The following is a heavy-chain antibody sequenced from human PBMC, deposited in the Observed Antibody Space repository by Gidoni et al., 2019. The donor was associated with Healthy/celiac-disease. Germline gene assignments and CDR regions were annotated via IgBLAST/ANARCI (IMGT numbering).Heavy chain of an antibody. Sequence: QVQLVESGGGVVQPGRSLRLSCAASGFTFSSYGMHWVRQAPGKGLEWVAVISYDGSNKYYADSVKGRFTISRDNSKNTLYLQMNSLRAEDTAVYYCAKDPKAFGIYIAARPQNWFDPWGQGTLVTVSS. D-gene: IGHD6-6*01. J-gene: IGHJ5*02. CDR2: ISYDGSNK. CDR3: AKDPKAFGIYIAARPQNWFDP. V-gene: IGHV3-30*18. CDR1: GFTFSSYG.